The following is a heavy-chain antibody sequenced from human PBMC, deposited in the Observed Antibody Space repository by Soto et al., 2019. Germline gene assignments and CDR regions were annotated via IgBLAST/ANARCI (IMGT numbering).Heavy chain of an antibody. V-gene: IGHV3-23*01. CDR2: ISSSGDST. D-gene: IGHD4-17*01. J-gene: IGHJ4*02. CDR1: GFTFSRYA. Sequence: PGGSLRLSCAASGFTFSRYAMNWVRQAPGKGLEWVSSISSSGDSTYYADSVKGRFTISRDNSMNTLYLQLNSLRAEDTALYYCANRKNTGDFWYYFDYWGQGTLVTVSS. CDR3: ANRKNTGDFWYYFDY.